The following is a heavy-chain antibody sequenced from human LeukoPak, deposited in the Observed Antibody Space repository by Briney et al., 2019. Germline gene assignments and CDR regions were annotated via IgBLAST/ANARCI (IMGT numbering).Heavy chain of an antibody. Sequence: GGSLRLSCAASGFTFSSYSMNWVRQAPGKGLEWVSSISSSSSYIYYADSVKGRFTISRDNAKNSLYLQMNSLRAEDTAVYYCARVGTVGATSPNWFDPWGQGTLVTVSS. D-gene: IGHD1-26*01. V-gene: IGHV3-21*01. CDR1: GFTFSSYS. J-gene: IGHJ5*02. CDR2: ISSSSSYI. CDR3: ARVGTVGATSPNWFDP.